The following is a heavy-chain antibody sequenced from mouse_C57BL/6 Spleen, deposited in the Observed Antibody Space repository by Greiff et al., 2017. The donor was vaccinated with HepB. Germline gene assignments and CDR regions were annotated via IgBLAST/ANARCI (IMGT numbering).Heavy chain of an antibody. V-gene: IGHV1-81*01. D-gene: IGHD2-4*01. CDR1: GYTFTSYG. CDR2: IYPRSGNT. J-gene: IGHJ2*01. CDR3: ARRHYDYDEGDAVGDY. Sequence: VQLQQSGAELARPGASVKLSCKASGYTFTSYGISWVKQRTGQGLEWIGEIYPRSGNTYYNEKFKGKATLTADKSSSTAYMELRSLTSEDSAVYFCARRHYDYDEGDAVGDYWGQGTTLTVSS.